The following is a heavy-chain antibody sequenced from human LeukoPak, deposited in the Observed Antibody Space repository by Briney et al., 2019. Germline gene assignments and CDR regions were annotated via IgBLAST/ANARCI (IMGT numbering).Heavy chain of an antibody. D-gene: IGHD6-25*01. Sequence: ASVKVSCKASGGTFSSYAISWVRQAPGQGLEWMGWISAYNGNTNYAQKLQGRVTMTTDTSTSTAYMELRSLRSDDTAVYYCATASPSYLAAYYFDYWGQGTLVTVSS. CDR1: GGTFSSYA. V-gene: IGHV1-18*01. CDR2: ISAYNGNT. J-gene: IGHJ4*02. CDR3: ATASPSYLAAYYFDY.